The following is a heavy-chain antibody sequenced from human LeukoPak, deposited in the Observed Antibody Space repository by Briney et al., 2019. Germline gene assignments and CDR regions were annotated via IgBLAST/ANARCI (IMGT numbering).Heavy chain of an antibody. D-gene: IGHD1-26*01. J-gene: IGHJ4*02. CDR2: IIPIFGTA. Sequence: SVKVSCKASGGTFSSYAISWARQAPGQGLEWMGGIIPIFGTANYAQKFQGRVTITTDESTSTAYMELSSLKSEDTAVYYCATREEIVGATTSTRFDYWGQGTLVTVSS. CDR1: GGTFSSYA. V-gene: IGHV1-69*05. CDR3: ATREEIVGATTSTRFDY.